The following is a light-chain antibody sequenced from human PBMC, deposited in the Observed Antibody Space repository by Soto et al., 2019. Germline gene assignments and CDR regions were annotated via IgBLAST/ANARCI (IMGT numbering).Light chain of an antibody. J-gene: IGLJ2*01. CDR1: SSDVGSYNL. CDR2: EGS. CDR3: CSYAGSGTWV. V-gene: IGLV2-23*01. Sequence: QSALTQPASVSGSPGQSITISCTGTSSDVGSYNLVSWYQQHPGKAPKLMIYEGSKRPSGLSNRFSGSKSGNTASLTISGLQAEDEADYYCCSYAGSGTWVFGGGTKLTVL.